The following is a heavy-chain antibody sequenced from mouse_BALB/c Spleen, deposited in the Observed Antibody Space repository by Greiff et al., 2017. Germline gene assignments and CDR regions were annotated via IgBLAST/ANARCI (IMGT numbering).Heavy chain of an antibody. D-gene: IGHD4-1*01. V-gene: IGHV1-15*01. CDR2: IDPETGGT. J-gene: IGHJ2*01. Sequence: LQQSGAELVRPGASVTLSCKASGYTFTDYEMHWVKQTPVHGLEWIGAIDPETGGTAYNQKFKGKATLTADKSSSTAYMELRSLTSEDSAVYYCTPWVYFDYWGQGTTLTVSS. CDR1: GYTFTDYE. CDR3: TPWVYFDY.